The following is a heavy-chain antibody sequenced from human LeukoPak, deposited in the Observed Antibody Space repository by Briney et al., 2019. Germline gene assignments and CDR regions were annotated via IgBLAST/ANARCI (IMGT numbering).Heavy chain of an antibody. CDR1: GFSLSTSGVG. J-gene: IGHJ4*02. D-gene: IGHD6-19*01. CDR3: AHIIPSNSGWYWTTTFDY. Sequence: ESGPTLVNPTQTLTLTCTFSGFSLSTSGVGVGWIRQPPGKSLVWLALINWNDDKRYSPSLKSRPTITCATSKYLLVPTISNMDPVDTAKYYCAHIIPSNSGWYWTTTFDYWGQGTLVTVSS. CDR2: INWNDDK. V-gene: IGHV2-5*01.